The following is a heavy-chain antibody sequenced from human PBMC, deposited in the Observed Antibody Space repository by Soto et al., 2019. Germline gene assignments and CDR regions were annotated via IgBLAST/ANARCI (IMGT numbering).Heavy chain of an antibody. J-gene: IGHJ5*02. D-gene: IGHD2-2*01. Sequence: SETLSLTCTVSGGSITSYYWSWIRQPPGKGLEWIGYIYYTGSTNYNPSLKSRVTISVDTSKNQFSLKLSSVTAADTAVYYCAVVVVPAATGDWFDPWGQGTLVTV. CDR1: GGSITSYY. V-gene: IGHV4-59*12. CDR3: AVVVVPAATGDWFDP. CDR2: IYYTGST.